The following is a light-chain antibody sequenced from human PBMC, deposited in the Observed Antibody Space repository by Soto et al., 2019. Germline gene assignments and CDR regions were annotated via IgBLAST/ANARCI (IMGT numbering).Light chain of an antibody. Sequence: AIRMTQSPSSLSASTGDRVTITCRASQGISSYLAWYQQKPGKAPKLLIYAASTLQSGVPSRFSGSGSGTDFTLTISCLQSEDFATYYCQQYYSYPFTVGPGTKLDIK. CDR1: QGISSY. CDR2: AAS. J-gene: IGKJ3*01. CDR3: QQYYSYPFT. V-gene: IGKV1-8*01.